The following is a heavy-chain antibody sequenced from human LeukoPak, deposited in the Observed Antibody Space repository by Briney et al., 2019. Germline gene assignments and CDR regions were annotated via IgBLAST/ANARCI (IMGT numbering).Heavy chain of an antibody. CDR3: ARDPFIVVVAATVWFDP. V-gene: IGHV1-2*02. CDR2: INPNSGGT. J-gene: IGHJ5*02. CDR1: GYTFTGYY. D-gene: IGHD2-15*01. Sequence: ASVKVSCKASGYTFTGYYIYWVRQAPGQGLEWMGWINPNSGGTNYAQKFQGRVTMTRDTSISTVNMELTRLTSDDTAVYYCARDPFIVVVAATVWFDPWGQGTLVTVSS.